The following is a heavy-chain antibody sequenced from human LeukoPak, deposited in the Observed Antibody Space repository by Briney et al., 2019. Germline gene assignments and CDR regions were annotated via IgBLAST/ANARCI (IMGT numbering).Heavy chain of an antibody. CDR2: INTNTGNP. CDR3: ARDIGSGSYSLNWFDP. Sequence: GASVRVSCKASGYTFTSYAMNWVRQAPGQGLEWMGWINTNTGNPTYAQGFTGRFVFSLDTSVSTAYLQISSLKAEDTAVYYCARDIGSGSYSLNWFDPWGQGTLVTVSS. D-gene: IGHD3-10*01. J-gene: IGHJ5*02. V-gene: IGHV7-4-1*02. CDR1: GYTFTSYA.